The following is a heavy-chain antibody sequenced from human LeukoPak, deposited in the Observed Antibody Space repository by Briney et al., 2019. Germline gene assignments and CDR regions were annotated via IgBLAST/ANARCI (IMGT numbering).Heavy chain of an antibody. D-gene: IGHD3-10*01. V-gene: IGHV4-4*07. Sequence: SETLSLTCTVSGGSISSYYWGWIRQPAGKGLEWIGRIYTSGSTGYNPSLKSQVTMSVDRSKTQFSLNLNSVTAAYTAVYYWATILLVRGRDAFDIWGQGTMVSVSS. J-gene: IGHJ3*02. CDR2: IYTSGST. CDR3: ATILLVRGRDAFDI. CDR1: GGSISSYY.